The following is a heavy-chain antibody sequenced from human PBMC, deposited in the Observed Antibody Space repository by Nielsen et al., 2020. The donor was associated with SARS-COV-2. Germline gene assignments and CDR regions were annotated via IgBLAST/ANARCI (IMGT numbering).Heavy chain of an antibody. CDR1: GFTFGDYA. D-gene: IGHD2/OR15-2a*01. J-gene: IGHJ4*02. CDR3: TRGEYGH. Sequence: GESLKISCTASGFTFGDYAVMWVRQAPGKGLEWVGFIRTKAHGGTTEYAASVKGRFTISRDDSKSIVYLQMNTLKTEDTAVYYCTRGEYGHWGQGTLVTVSS. V-gene: IGHV3-49*04. CDR2: IRTKAHGGTT.